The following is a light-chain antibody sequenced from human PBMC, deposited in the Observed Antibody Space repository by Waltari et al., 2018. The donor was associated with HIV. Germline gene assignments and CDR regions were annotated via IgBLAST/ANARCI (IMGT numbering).Light chain of an antibody. CDR3: QQRSTSIT. J-gene: IGKJ5*01. CDR2: DAS. Sequence: EIVLTQSPATLSLSPGERATLSCRASQSVNSYLAWYQQKPGQAPRLLIYDASNRASCIPARFSGSGSGTDFTLTISSLEPEDFAVYYCQQRSTSITFGQGTRLDIK. CDR1: QSVNSY. V-gene: IGKV3-11*01.